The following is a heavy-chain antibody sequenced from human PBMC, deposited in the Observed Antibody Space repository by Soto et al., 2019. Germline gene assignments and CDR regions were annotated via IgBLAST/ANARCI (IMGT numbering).Heavy chain of an antibody. CDR3: ARALDWFDP. CDR1: GGSISSSSYY. V-gene: IGHV4-39*01. J-gene: IGHJ5*02. CDR2: IYYSGST. Sequence: SETLSLTCTVSGGSISSSSYYWGWIRQPPGKGLEWIGSIYYSGSTYYNPSLKSRVTISVDTSKNQFSLKLSSVTAADTAVYYCARALDWFDPWGQGTLVTVSS.